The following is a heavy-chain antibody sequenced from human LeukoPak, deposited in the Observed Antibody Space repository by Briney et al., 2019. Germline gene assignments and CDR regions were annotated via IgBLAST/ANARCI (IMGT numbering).Heavy chain of an antibody. D-gene: IGHD6-13*01. Sequence: GESLKISCKGSGYSFSNYWIGWVRQMPGKGLEWMGIIYPGDSQTRYSPSFQGQVTISVDKSISTAYLQWSSLKAPDTAIYCCARHRIPAPGSSGYYGVDVWGQGTTVTVSS. V-gene: IGHV5-51*01. CDR1: GYSFSNYW. CDR2: IYPGDSQT. J-gene: IGHJ6*02. CDR3: ARHRIPAPGSSGYYGVDV.